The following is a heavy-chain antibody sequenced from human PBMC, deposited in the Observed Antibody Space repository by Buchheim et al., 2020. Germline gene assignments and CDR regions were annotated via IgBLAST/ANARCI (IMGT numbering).Heavy chain of an antibody. CDR2: LNPSAAAT. D-gene: IGHD6-19*01. CDR1: GYSFTSYY. Sequence: QVQLVQSGAEVKKPGASVRVSCKASGYSFTSYYIHYIRQAPGQGLEWVGILNPSAAATSYAQRFQGRVTMTWAPSTSTFYMDLTSLRSDDTAVYFCARGGLSGPDYWGQGT. J-gene: IGHJ4*02. CDR3: ARGGLSGPDY. V-gene: IGHV1-46*01.